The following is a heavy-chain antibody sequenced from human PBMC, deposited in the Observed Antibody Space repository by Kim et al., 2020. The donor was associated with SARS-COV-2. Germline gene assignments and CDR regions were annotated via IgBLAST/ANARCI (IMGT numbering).Heavy chain of an antibody. CDR2: IDTISGAV. V-gene: IGHV1-69*13. D-gene: IGHD3-3*01. CDR3: ARDSDDGVVIYACCI. Sequence: SVKVSCKASGGSFYNYILNWVRQAPGQGLEWMGAIDTISGAVNYAQKFRGRVTIDADESMSTAYMELNSLRFDDTALYYWARDSDDGVVIYACCIWGQ. CDR1: GGSFYNYI. J-gene: IGHJ3*02.